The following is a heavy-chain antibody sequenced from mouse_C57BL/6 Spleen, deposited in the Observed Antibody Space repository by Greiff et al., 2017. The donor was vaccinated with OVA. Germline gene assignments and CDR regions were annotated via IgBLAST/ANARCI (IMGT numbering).Heavy chain of an antibody. CDR1: GYAFSSSW. Sequence: QVQLKQSGPELVKPGASVKISCKASGYAFSSSWMNWVKQRPGKGLGWIGRIYPGDGDTNYNGKFKGKATLTADKSSSTAYMQLSSLTSEDSAVYFCARNDYEGYFDVWGTGTTVTVSS. V-gene: IGHV1-82*01. CDR3: ARNDYEGYFDV. CDR2: IYPGDGDT. D-gene: IGHD2-4*01. J-gene: IGHJ1*03.